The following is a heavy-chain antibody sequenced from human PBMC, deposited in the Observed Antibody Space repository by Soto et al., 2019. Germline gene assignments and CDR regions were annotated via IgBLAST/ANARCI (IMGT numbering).Heavy chain of an antibody. CDR2: VYYTGNT. V-gene: IGHV4-59*01. CDR1: GASMSNYY. J-gene: IGHJ4*02. Sequence: SETLSLTCTVSGASMSNYYGSWIRQSPGRGLEHIGYVYYTGNTVYNPSLRSRVTISIDTSNNQFSLRLYSVTAADTAIYYCARSGHIFEGVVWGQGILVTVSS. D-gene: IGHD3-16*01. CDR3: ARSGHIFEGVV.